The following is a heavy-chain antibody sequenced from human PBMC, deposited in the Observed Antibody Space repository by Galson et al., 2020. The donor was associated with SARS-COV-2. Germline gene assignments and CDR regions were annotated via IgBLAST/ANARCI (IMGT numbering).Heavy chain of an antibody. D-gene: IGHD4-17*01. V-gene: IGHV3-66*01. CDR3: ATRTGGYGDLIDY. CDR1: GFTVSSNY. Sequence: GGSLRLTCAASGFTVSSNYMSWVRHAPGQGLEWVSVSYSGCSTYYADSVKGRFTISRDNSKNTLYLQMNSLTDEDTAVYYCATRTGGYGDLIDYWGQGTLVTVSS. CDR2: SYSGCST. J-gene: IGHJ4*02.